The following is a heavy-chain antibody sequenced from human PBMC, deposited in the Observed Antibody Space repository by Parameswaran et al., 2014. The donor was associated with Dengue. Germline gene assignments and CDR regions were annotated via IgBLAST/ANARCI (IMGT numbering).Heavy chain of an antibody. CDR1: SNA. CDR2: ISGSGAST. D-gene: IGHD5-24*01. J-gene: IGHJ4*02. CDR3: AKQRDGNNYDY. Sequence: SNARGCARCPGKGLEWVSVISGSGASTYYADSVKGRFTISRDNSKNTLYLQMNSLRPEDTAVYYCAKQRDGNNYDYWGQGTLVTVSS. V-gene: IGHV3-23*01.